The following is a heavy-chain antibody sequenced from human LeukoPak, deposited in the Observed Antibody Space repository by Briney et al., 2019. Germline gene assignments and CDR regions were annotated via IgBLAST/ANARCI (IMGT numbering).Heavy chain of an antibody. J-gene: IGHJ4*02. CDR1: GFTFTNAW. D-gene: IGHD3-10*01. Sequence: GGSLRLSCAASGFTFTNAWMSWVRQAPGKGLEWVGRIKSRTDGGTTDYAAPVKGRFTISRDDSKNTLYLQMNSLRAEDTAVYYCARGVLGWFGELLGPHYFDYWGQGTLVTVSS. CDR2: IKSRTDGGTT. V-gene: IGHV3-15*01. CDR3: ARGVLGWFGELLGPHYFDY.